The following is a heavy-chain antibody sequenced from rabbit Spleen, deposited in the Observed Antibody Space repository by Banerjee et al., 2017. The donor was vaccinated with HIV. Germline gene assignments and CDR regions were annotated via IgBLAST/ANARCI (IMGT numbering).Heavy chain of an antibody. V-gene: IGHV1S45*01. D-gene: IGHD4-1*01. J-gene: IGHJ6*01. CDR2: INGITGKA. CDR3: ARDLDDAIGWNFGW. CDR1: GFSFSNKDV. Sequence: QEQLGQYGGGLVQTGGYLKHACRASGFSFSNKDVMHWVGQAPGKGLEWIACINGITGKAFYSSWAKGRFTLSKTSSTSVTLQMTSLTVADTASYFCARDLDDAIGWNFGWWGPGDPRHRL.